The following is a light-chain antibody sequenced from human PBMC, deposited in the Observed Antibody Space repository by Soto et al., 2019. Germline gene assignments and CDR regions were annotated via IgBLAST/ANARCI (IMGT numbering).Light chain of an antibody. J-gene: IGKJ4*01. CDR1: QGIGST. V-gene: IGKV3-15*01. CDR2: DTY. CDR3: QHYANWQLN. Sequence: EIVMTQSPATLSVSPGEGATLSCRASQGIGSTLAWYQHTPGKNTRILIYDTYIRATGLPSRFRGSASGTEFTITITSLQYEDFAVYYCQHYANWQLNFGGGTTV.